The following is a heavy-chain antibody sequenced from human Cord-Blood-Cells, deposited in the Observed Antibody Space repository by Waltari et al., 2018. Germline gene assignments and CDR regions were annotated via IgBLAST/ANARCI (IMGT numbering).Heavy chain of an antibody. CDR3: ARESIAARQGDY. V-gene: IGHV1-8*01. Sequence: QVQLVQSGAEVKKPGASVKVSCKASGYTFTSYDINWVRQATGQGLEWMGWMNPNRGNTGYAQKLQGRFTMTRNTSISTAYMELSSLRSEDTAVYYCARESIAARQGDYWGQGTLVTVSS. D-gene: IGHD6-6*01. J-gene: IGHJ4*02. CDR2: MNPNRGNT. CDR1: GYTFTSYD.